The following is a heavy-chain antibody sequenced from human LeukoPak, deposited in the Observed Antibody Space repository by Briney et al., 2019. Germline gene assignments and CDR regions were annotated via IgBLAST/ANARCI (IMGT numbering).Heavy chain of an antibody. D-gene: IGHD1-26*01. V-gene: IGHV4-59*01. J-gene: IGHJ4*02. CDR1: GGSISSYY. CDR2: IYYSGST. Sequence: KPSETLSLTCTVSGGSISSYYWSWIRQPPGKGLEWIGYIYYSGSTNYNPSLKSRVNISVDTSKNQFSLKLNSVTAADTAVYYCARWEPRVRYFDYWGQGTLVTVSS. CDR3: ARWEPRVRYFDY.